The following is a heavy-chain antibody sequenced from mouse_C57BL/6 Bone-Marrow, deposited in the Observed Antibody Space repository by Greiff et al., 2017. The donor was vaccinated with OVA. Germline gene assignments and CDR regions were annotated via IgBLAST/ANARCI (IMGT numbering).Heavy chain of an antibody. CDR2: IWTGGGT. CDR3: ARNRGTVVSYWYFDV. D-gene: IGHD1-1*01. V-gene: IGHV2-9-1*01. Sequence: VKLVESGPGLVAPSQSLSITCTVSGFSLTSYAISWVRQPPGKGLEWLGVIWTGGGTNYNSALKSRLSISKDNSKSQVFLKMNSLQTDDTARYYCARNRGTVVSYWYFDVWGTGTTVTVSS. CDR1: GFSLTSYA. J-gene: IGHJ1*03.